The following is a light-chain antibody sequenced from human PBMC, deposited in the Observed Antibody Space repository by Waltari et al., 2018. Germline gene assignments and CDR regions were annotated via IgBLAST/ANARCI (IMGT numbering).Light chain of an antibody. CDR2: GAS. CDR1: QSIRSSS. J-gene: IGKJ2*01. CDR3: QQYGSSFYT. V-gene: IGKV3-20*01. Sequence: DTLFTQPPRTLSLSSGDRAILYCRASQSIRSSSLAWYQQKPGKAPRLVISGASSRATGIPDRFSGSGSGTDFTLTISRLEPEDFAVYYCQQYGSSFYTFGQGTKLEIK.